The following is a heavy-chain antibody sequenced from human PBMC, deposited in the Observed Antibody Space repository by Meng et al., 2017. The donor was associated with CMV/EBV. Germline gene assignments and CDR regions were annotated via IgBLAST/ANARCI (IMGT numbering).Heavy chain of an antibody. CDR1: GGSISSGGYY. CDR2: IYYSGST. CDR3: ARAARPTSANKYGCFDY. D-gene: IGHD6-6*01. J-gene: IGHJ4*02. V-gene: IGHV4-31*11. Sequence: SETLSLTCDVSGGSISSGGYYWSWIRQHPGKGLEWIGYIYYSGSTYYNPSLKSRVTILVDTSKNQSSLKLNSVTAADTAVYYCARAARPTSANKYGCFDYWGQGTLVTVSS.